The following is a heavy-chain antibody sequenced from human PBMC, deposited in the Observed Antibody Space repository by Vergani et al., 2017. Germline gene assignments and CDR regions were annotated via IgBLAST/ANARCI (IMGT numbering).Heavy chain of an antibody. V-gene: IGHV2-5*01. D-gene: IGHD2-2*01. CDR2: IYYNDDN. Sequence: QITLKESGPTLVKPTQTLTLTCTFSGFSLNTYRVGVAWTRHPPGKALEWLALIYYNDDNRYNPFLKSRLTITKDTSNNQVVLTLTNMDPVDTATYFCAHTVRGVVPVTFDYWGPGSLFTVSS. J-gene: IGHJ4*02. CDR1: GFSLNTYRVG. CDR3: AHTVRGVVPVTFDY.